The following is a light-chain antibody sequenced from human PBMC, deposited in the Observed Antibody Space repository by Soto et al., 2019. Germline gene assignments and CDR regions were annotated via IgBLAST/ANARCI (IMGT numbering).Light chain of an antibody. Sequence: EIVMTQSPATLSVSPGERATLSCRASQSISNTLAWFQQKPGQGPRLLIYGASTRATGIPARFSGSGSGTEFTLTISSLQSEDFAVYCCQQYNDWPRTFGQGTTLEIK. CDR1: QSISNT. CDR3: QQYNDWPRT. V-gene: IGKV3-15*01. J-gene: IGKJ2*01. CDR2: GAS.